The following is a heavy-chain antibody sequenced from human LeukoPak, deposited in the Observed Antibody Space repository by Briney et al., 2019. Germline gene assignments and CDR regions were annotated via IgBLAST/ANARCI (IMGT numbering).Heavy chain of an antibody. CDR1: GFTFSSYS. CDR2: ISSSSSYI. V-gene: IGHV3-21*01. D-gene: IGHD6-13*01. Sequence: GGSLRFSCAASGFTFSSYSMNWVRQAPGEGLEWVSSISSSSSYIYYADSVKGRLTISRDNAKNSLYLQMNSLRAEDTAVYYCARDRYSSSWRPYAYWGQGTLVTVSS. CDR3: ARDRYSSSWRPYAY. J-gene: IGHJ4*02.